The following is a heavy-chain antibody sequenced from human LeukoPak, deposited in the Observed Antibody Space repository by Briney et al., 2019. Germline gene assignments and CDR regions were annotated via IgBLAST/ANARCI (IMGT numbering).Heavy chain of an antibody. CDR3: ARGSITIFGVVPQFDY. CDR2: ISAYNGNT. J-gene: IGHJ4*02. V-gene: IGHV1-18*01. Sequence: GASVKVSCEASGYTFTSYGISWVRQAPGQGLEWMGWISAYNGNTNYAQKLQGRVTMTTDPSPSTAYMELRSLRSDDTAVYYCARGSITIFGVVPQFDYWGQGTLVTVSS. D-gene: IGHD3-3*01. CDR1: GYTFTSYG.